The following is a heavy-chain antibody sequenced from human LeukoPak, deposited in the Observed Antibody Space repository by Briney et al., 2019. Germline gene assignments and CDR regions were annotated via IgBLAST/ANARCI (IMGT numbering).Heavy chain of an antibody. CDR2: IYYSGST. CDR3: ARGRRIAVAGAFFDY. J-gene: IGHJ4*02. D-gene: IGHD6-19*01. V-gene: IGHV4-59*01. Sequence: SETLSLTCTVSGGSISSYYWSWIRQPPGKGLEWIGYIYYSGSTSYNPSLKSRVTISVDTSKNQFSLKLSSVTAADTAVYYCARGRRIAVAGAFFDYWGQGTLVTVSS. CDR1: GGSISSYY.